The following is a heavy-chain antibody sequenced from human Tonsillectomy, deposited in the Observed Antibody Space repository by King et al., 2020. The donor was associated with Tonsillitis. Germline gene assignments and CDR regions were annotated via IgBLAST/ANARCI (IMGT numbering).Heavy chain of an antibody. CDR3: ARSASLKSGSYAFDI. V-gene: IGHV1-2*02. CDR2: INPNSGGT. J-gene: IGHJ3*02. CDR1: GYTFTGYY. D-gene: IGHD1-26*01. Sequence: VQLVQSGAEVKKPGASVKVSCKASGYTFTGYYMNWVRQAPGQGLEWMGWINPNSGGTNYAQKFQGRVTMTRDTSISTAYMELSRLRSDDTAVYYCARSASLKSGSYAFDIWGQGTMVTVSS.